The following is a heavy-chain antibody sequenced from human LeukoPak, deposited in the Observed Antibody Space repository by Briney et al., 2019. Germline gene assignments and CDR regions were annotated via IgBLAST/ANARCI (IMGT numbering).Heavy chain of an antibody. D-gene: IGHD2-2*01. V-gene: IGHV3-66*01. CDR3: ARGDIVVVGFDP. CDR1: GFIVSSNY. CDR2: IYGSSRT. J-gene: IGHJ5*02. Sequence: GGSLRLSCAGSGFIVSSNYMSWVRQAAGKGLEWVSVIYGSSRTYYADSVKGRFTISRDNSKNTVYLQMDSLRAEDTAVYYCARGDIVVVGFDPWGQGTLVTVSS.